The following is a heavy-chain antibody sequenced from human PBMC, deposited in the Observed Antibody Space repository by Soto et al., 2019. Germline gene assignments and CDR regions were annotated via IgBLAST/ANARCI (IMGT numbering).Heavy chain of an antibody. CDR3: AIEYSSSPPYYPIGY. J-gene: IGHJ4*02. Sequence: ASVKVSRKTSGGTFSSYSISWVRQTPVQGLEWMGGIIPIFGTANYAQKFRGRVTITADESTSTAYMELSSLRSEDTAVYYCAIEYSSSPPYYPIGYWGQGTLVTVSS. D-gene: IGHD6-6*01. CDR1: GGTFSSYS. CDR2: IIPIFGTA. V-gene: IGHV1-69*13.